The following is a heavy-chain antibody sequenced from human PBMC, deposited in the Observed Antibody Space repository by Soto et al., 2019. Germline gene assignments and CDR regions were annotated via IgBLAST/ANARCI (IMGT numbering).Heavy chain of an antibody. Sequence: QVQLQESGPGLVKPSETLSLTCTVSGGSISSYYWSWIRQPPGKGLEWIGYIYYSGSTNYNPSLKSRVTISVDTSKYQFSLKLSSVTAADTPVYFCARVESSGGGFDIWGQGTMVTVSS. CDR2: IYYSGST. D-gene: IGHD6-19*01. CDR3: ARVESSGGGFDI. CDR1: GGSISSYY. V-gene: IGHV4-59*01. J-gene: IGHJ3*02.